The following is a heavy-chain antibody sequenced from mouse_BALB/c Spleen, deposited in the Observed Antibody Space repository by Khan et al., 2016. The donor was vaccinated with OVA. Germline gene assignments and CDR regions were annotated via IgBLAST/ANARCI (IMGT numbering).Heavy chain of an antibody. J-gene: IGHJ2*01. D-gene: IGHD1-1*01. CDR3: ARVYGSSGVDY. CDR1: GFTFSNYA. V-gene: IGHV5-6-5*01. CDR2: IGSGGST. Sequence: EVELVESEGGLVKPGGSLKLSCAASGFTFSNYAMSWVRQTPEKRLEWVASIGSGGSTYYPASVKGRFTISRDNAWNILYLQMSSLRSEDTAMYYCARVYGSSGVDYWGQGTTLTVSS.